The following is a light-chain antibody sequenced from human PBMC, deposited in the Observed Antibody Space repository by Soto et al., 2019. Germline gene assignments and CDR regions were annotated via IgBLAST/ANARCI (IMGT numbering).Light chain of an antibody. CDR1: QSVSSY. J-gene: IGKJ3*01. V-gene: IGKV3-11*01. Sequence: EIVLTQSPATLSLSPGERATLSCRASQSVSSYLAWYQQKPGQAPRLLIYDAPNRATGIPARFSGSGSGTDFTLTISSLEPEDFAVYYCQQRSNWPLVTFGPGTNVDIK. CDR3: QQRSNWPLVT. CDR2: DAP.